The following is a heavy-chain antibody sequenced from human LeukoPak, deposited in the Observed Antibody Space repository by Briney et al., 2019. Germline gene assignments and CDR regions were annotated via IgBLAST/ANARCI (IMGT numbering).Heavy chain of an antibody. CDR2: IYYSGST. CDR1: SGSFSGHY. CDR3: ARDGGNFDIDY. V-gene: IGHV4-34*01. Sequence: SETLSLTCAVYSGSFSGHYWSWIRQPPGKGLEWIGSIYYSGSTYYNPSLKSRVTISVDTSKNQCSLKLSSVTAADTAVYYCARDGGNFDIDYWGQGTLVTVSS. J-gene: IGHJ4*02. D-gene: IGHD4-23*01.